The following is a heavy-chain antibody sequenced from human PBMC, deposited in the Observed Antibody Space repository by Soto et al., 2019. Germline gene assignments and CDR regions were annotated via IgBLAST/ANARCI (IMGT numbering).Heavy chain of an antibody. V-gene: IGHV3-23*01. D-gene: IGHD6-19*01. Sequence: VQLLESGGGLVQPGGSLRLSCAASGFTFSSYAMSWVRQAPGKGLEWVSALSGSGGSTYYADSVKGRFTISRDNSKNTLYLQMNSLRAEDTAVYYCAKGDSGWYYYGMDVWGQGTTVTVSS. CDR1: GFTFSSYA. J-gene: IGHJ6*02. CDR2: LSGSGGST. CDR3: AKGDSGWYYYGMDV.